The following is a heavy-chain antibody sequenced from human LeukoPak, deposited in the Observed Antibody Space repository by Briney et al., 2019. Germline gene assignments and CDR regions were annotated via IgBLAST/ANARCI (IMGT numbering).Heavy chain of an antibody. V-gene: IGHV4-59*01. CDR3: ARVGYSSSWYFAY. J-gene: IGHJ4*02. D-gene: IGHD6-13*01. Sequence: SETLSLTSTVSGGSISSYYWSWIPQPPGKGLEWIGYIYDSGSTNYNPSLKSRVTISVDTTKNQFSLKLSSVTAADTAVYYCARVGYSSSWYFAYWGQGTLVTVSS. CDR1: GGSISSYY. CDR2: IYDSGST.